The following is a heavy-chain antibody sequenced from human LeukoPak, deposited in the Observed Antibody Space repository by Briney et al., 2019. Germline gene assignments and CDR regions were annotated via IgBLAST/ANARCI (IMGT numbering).Heavy chain of an antibody. CDR1: GFTFSSYA. D-gene: IGHD3-3*01. Sequence: PGGSLRLSCAASGFTFSSYAMHWVRQAPGKGLEWVAVISYDGSNKYYADSVKGRFTISRDNSKNTLYLQMNSLRAEDTAVYYCARVPYYALLDVWGQGATVTVSS. CDR3: ARVPYYALLDV. CDR2: ISYDGSNK. J-gene: IGHJ6*02. V-gene: IGHV3-30-3*01.